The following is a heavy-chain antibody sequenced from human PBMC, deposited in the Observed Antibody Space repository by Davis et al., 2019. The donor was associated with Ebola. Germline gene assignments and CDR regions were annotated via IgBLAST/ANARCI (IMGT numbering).Heavy chain of an antibody. CDR3: ARVSYYYYGMDV. Sequence: GSLRLSCAASGFTFSSYSMNWVRQPPGKGLEWIGSIYYSGSTYYNPSLKSRVTISVDTSKNQFSLKLSSVTAADTAVYYRARVSYYYYGMDVWGKGTTVTVSS. V-gene: IGHV4-39*07. J-gene: IGHJ6*04. CDR2: IYYSGST. CDR1: GFTFSSYS.